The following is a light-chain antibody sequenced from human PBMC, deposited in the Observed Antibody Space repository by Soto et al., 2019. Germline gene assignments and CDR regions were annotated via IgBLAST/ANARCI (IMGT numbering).Light chain of an antibody. J-gene: IGKJ4*01. CDR1: QTVFYGINKKNY. CDR2: WAS. CDR3: QQSYSPPLT. V-gene: IGKV4-1*01. Sequence: DIVMTQSPDSLAVSLGERATMHCKSSQTVFYGINKKNYLAWYQHKPGQPPKLLIYWASTRESGVPDRFSGSGSGTDFTLTINSLQAEDVEVYYCQQSYSPPLTFGGGTKVEIK.